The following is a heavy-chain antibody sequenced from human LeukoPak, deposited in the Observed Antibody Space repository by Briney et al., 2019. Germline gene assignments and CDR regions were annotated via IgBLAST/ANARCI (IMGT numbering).Heavy chain of an antibody. D-gene: IGHD3-22*01. J-gene: IGHJ4*02. CDR3: ARGRWSSSGYQDY. Sequence: GGSLRLSCAASGFSFSRYGMHWVRQAPGKGLEWVAVTSYDGSDKYYSDSVKGRFTISRDNSKNTLYLQMNSLRVEDTAMYYCARGRWSSSGYQDYWGRGTLVTVSS. CDR1: GFSFSRYG. V-gene: IGHV3-30*03. CDR2: TSYDGSDK.